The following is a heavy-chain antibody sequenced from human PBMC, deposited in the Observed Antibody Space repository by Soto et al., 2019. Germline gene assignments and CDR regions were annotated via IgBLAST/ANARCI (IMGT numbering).Heavy chain of an antibody. CDR2: ISAYNGNT. CDR1: GYTFTSYG. D-gene: IGHD2-8*01. V-gene: IGHV1-18*01. Sequence: ASVKVSCKASGYTFTSYGISWVRQAPGQGLEWMGWISAYNGNTNYAQKLQGRVTMTTDTSTSTAYMELRSLRSDDTAVYYCARVVLYCTNCVCYREEGAFDIFGQGTMVTVSS. J-gene: IGHJ3*02. CDR3: ARVVLYCTNCVCYREEGAFDI.